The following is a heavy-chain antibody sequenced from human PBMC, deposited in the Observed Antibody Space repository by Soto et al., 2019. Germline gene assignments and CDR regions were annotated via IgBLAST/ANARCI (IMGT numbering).Heavy chain of an antibody. CDR1: GFTFSSYA. V-gene: IGHV3-30-3*01. CDR2: ISYDGSNK. J-gene: IGHJ4*02. CDR3: ARGRRYDFWSGYPYFDY. D-gene: IGHD3-3*01. Sequence: QVQLVESGGGVVQPGRSLRLSCAASGFTFSSYAMHWVRQAPGKGLEWVAVISYDGSNKYYADSVKGRFTISRDNSKNTLYLQMNNLRAEDTAVYYCARGRRYDFWSGYPYFDYWGQGTLVTVSS.